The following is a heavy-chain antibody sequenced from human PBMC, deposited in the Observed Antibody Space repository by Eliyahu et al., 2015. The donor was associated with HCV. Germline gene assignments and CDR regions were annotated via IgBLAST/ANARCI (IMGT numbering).Heavy chain of an antibody. Sequence: EVQLLESGGGLLQPGGSLRLSCAXSGXXFXNXXMSWVRQAPGKGLECLSVISGSGVSTYYIDSVEXRFTISRDNSKNALYLQLNSLRAEDTAVYYCAKASKGDCSGGSCHQYDYWGQGTLVTVSS. CDR1: GXXFXNXX. CDR2: ISGSGVST. V-gene: IGHV3-23*01. D-gene: IGHD2-15*01. J-gene: IGHJ4*02. CDR3: AKASKGDCSGGSCHQYDY.